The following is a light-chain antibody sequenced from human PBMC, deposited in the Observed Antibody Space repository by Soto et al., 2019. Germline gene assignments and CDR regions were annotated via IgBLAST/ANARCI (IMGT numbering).Light chain of an antibody. J-gene: IGKJ4*01. V-gene: IGKV1-5*01. Sequence: DIQMTQSPSTLSASVGDRVTITCRASQSISSWLAWYQQKPGKAPKLLIYDASSLESGVPSRFSGSVSGTEFTLTISSLQPDDFATYYCQQYNSYSLTFGGGTKV. CDR2: DAS. CDR1: QSISSW. CDR3: QQYNSYSLT.